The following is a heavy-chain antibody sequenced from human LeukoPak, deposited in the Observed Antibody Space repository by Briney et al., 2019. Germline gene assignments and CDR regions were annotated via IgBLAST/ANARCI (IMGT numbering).Heavy chain of an antibody. CDR1: GGSISSSSYY. CDR2: IYYSGST. D-gene: IGHD3-16*02. Sequence: PSETLSLTCTVSGGSISSSSYYWGWIRQPPGKGLEWIGSIYYSGSTYYNPSLKSRVTISVDTSKNQFSLKLSSVTAADTAVYYCARDMYLRSYRPLWFDPWGQGTLVTVSS. CDR3: ARDMYLRSYRPLWFDP. V-gene: IGHV4-39*07. J-gene: IGHJ5*02.